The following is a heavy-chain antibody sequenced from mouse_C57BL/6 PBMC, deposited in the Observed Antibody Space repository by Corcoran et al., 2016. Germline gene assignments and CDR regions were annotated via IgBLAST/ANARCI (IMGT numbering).Heavy chain of an antibody. D-gene: IGHD2-5*01. J-gene: IGHJ3*01. CDR2: ILPGSGGT. CDR3: ARDAYYSNSSWFAY. Sequence: QVQLQQSGAELMKPGASVKLSCKATGYTFTGYWIEWVKQRPGHGLEWIGEILPGSGGTNYNEKFKGKATFTADTSSNTAYMQLSSLTTEDSAIYYCARDAYYSNSSWFAYWGQGTLVTVSA. V-gene: IGHV1-9*01. CDR1: GYTFTGYW.